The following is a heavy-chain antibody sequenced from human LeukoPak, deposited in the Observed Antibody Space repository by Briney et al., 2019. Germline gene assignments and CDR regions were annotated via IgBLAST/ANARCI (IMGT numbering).Heavy chain of an antibody. D-gene: IGHD2-15*01. CDR2: INPSGGST. CDR3: ACLYREVVVVAGAEWSAFDI. CDR1: GYTFTSYY. Sequence: GASVKVSCKASGYTFTSYYMHWVRQAPGQGLEWMGIINPSGGSTSYAQKFQGRVTMTRDMSTSTAYMELSRLRSDDTAVYYCACLYREVVVVAGAEWSAFDIWGQGTMVTVSS. J-gene: IGHJ3*02. V-gene: IGHV1-46*01.